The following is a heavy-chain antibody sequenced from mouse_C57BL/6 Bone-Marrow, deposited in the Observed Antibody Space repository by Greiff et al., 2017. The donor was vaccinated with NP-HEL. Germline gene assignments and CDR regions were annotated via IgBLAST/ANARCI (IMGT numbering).Heavy chain of an antibody. CDR2: ISSGGDYI. V-gene: IGHV5-9-1*02. CDR3: TREDGDAFDY. CDR1: GFTFSSYA. J-gene: IGHJ2*01. D-gene: IGHD1-2*01. Sequence: EVKLVESGEGLVKPGGSLKLSCAASGFTFSSYAMSWVRQTPEKRLEWVAYISSGGDYIYYPYTVKGRFTISRDNARNTLYMPMSSLKSEDTAMYYCTREDGDAFDYWGQGTTLTVSS.